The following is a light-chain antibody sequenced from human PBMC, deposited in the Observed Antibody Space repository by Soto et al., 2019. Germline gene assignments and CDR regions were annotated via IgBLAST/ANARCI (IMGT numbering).Light chain of an antibody. CDR2: MND. CDR3: AVWDDTLNGPV. V-gene: IGLV1-44*01. CDR1: SSNIVGNT. J-gene: IGLJ2*01. Sequence: QAVVTQPPSASGTPGQRVTISCSGGSSNIVGNTVNWYQQLPGTAPKLLIYMNDHRPSGVPDRFSGSKSGTSASLAISGLQSEDEADYYCAVWDDTLNGPVFGGGTKVTVL.